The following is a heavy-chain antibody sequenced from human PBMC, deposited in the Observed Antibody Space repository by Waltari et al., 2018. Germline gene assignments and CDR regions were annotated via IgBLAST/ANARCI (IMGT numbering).Heavy chain of an antibody. CDR2: IYYRGST. V-gene: IGHV4-59*01. D-gene: IGHD3-22*01. CDR1: GGSISSYY. Sequence: QVQLQESGPGLVKPSETLSLTCTVSGGSISSYYWSWIRQPPGKGLEWIGYIYYRGSTNYNPSLKSRVTISVDTSKNQFSLKLSSVTAADTAVYYCASAFFGSSGYYFDYWGQGTLVTVSS. J-gene: IGHJ4*02. CDR3: ASAFFGSSGYYFDY.